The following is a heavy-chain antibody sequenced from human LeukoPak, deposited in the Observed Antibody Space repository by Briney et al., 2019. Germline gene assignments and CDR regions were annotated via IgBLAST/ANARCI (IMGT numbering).Heavy chain of an antibody. CDR1: GGSFSDYY. V-gene: IGHV4-34*01. Sequence: SETLSLTCAVYGGSFSDYYWSWIRQPPGKGLEWIGEINHSGSTNYNPSLKSRVTISVDTSKNQFSLKLSSVTAADTAVYYCARGGGIQLWLRGFDYWGQGTLVTVSS. CDR2: INHSGST. D-gene: IGHD5-18*01. J-gene: IGHJ4*02. CDR3: ARGGGIQLWLRGFDY.